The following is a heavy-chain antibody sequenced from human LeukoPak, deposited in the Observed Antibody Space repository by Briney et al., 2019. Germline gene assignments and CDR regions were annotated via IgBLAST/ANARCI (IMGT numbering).Heavy chain of an antibody. CDR3: ARGPDTAMVKGRYYFDY. D-gene: IGHD5-18*01. V-gene: IGHV3-11*01. CDR2: ISTSGTII. CDR1: GFTFSDYY. J-gene: IGHJ4*02. Sequence: GGSLRLSCAASGFTFSDYYMSWIRQAPGKGLEWVSYISTSGTIISDSVKGRFTISRDNAKNSLYLQMNSLRAEDTAVYYCARGPDTAMVKGRYYFDYWGQGTLVTVSS.